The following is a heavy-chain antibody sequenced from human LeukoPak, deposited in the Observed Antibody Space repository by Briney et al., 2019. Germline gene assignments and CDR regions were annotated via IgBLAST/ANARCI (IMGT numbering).Heavy chain of an antibody. D-gene: IGHD1-26*01. J-gene: IGHJ4*02. V-gene: IGHV3-30*04. CDR3: ARDQVGATSY. CDR1: GFTFSSYA. Sequence: PRGSLRLSCAASGFTFSSYAMHWVRQAPGKGLEWVAVISYDGSNKYYADSVKGRFTISRDNSKNTLYLQMNSLRAEDTAVYYCARDQVGATSYWGQGTLVTVSS. CDR2: ISYDGSNK.